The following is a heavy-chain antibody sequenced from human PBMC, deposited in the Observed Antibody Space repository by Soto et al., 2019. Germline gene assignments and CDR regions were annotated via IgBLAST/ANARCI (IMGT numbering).Heavy chain of an antibody. CDR3: ARGMHSSGWYGLVFTKDLNWFDP. V-gene: IGHV1-18*01. Sequence: QVQLVQSGAEVKKPGASVKVSCKASGYTFTSYGISWVRQAPGQGLEWMGWISAYNGNTNYAQKLQGRVTMTTVTSTRTAYMELRSLRSDDTAVYYCARGMHSSGWYGLVFTKDLNWFDPWGQGTLVTVSS. CDR1: GYTFTSYG. J-gene: IGHJ5*02. D-gene: IGHD6-19*01. CDR2: ISAYNGNT.